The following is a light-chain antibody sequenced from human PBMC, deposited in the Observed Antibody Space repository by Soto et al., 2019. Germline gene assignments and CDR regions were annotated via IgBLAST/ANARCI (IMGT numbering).Light chain of an antibody. CDR1: SSDVGGYNY. V-gene: IGLV2-11*01. J-gene: IGLJ1*01. Sequence: LTHPRSVCWAPGQSVTISCTGTSSDVGGYNYVSWYQQHPGKAPKLMIYDVSQRPSGVPDRFSGSKSGNTVSLTISGLQAEDEADYYCCSYAGSSLFVFGTGTKVTVL. CDR2: DVS. CDR3: CSYAGSSLFV.